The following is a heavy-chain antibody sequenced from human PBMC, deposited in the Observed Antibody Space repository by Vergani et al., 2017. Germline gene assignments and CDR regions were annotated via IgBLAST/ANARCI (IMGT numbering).Heavy chain of an antibody. V-gene: IGHV3-7*04. D-gene: IGHD3-10*01. CDR1: GFTFSSYW. Sequence: EVQLVESGGGLVQPGGSLRLSCAASGFTFSSYWMSWVRQAPGKGLEWVANIKQDGSEKYYVDSVKGRFTISRDNAKNSLYLQMNSLRAEDTAVYYCARGGPLYYYGSGSYSLDYWGQGTLVTVSS. J-gene: IGHJ4*02. CDR3: ARGGPLYYYGSGSYSLDY. CDR2: IKQDGSEK.